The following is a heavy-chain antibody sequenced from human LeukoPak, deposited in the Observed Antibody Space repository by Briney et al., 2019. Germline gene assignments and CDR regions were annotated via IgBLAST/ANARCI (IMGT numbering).Heavy chain of an antibody. CDR3: AKLPTSGGDYVYMDY. CDR2: ISRSGDYT. Sequence: GGSLRLSCAASGFTFTSYAMTWVRQAPGKGLEWVSGISRSGDYTYYADSVRGRFTISRDNSKNTLYLPLSSLRAEDTAVYYCAKLPTSGGDYVYMDYWGQGTLVTVSS. V-gene: IGHV3-23*01. J-gene: IGHJ4*02. CDR1: GFTFTSYA. D-gene: IGHD3-16*01.